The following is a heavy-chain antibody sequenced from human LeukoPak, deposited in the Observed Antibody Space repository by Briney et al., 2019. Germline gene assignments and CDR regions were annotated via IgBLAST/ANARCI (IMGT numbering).Heavy chain of an antibody. D-gene: IGHD6-19*01. V-gene: IGHV1-18*01. CDR3: ARDPSNTSGYYAYFDN. CDR2: ISCYNGDT. CDR1: GYTFTHHG. Sequence: GASVKVSFKASGYTFTHHGISWVRQAPGQGLEWMGWISCYNGDTHYAQKFQGRVTMTTDKSTSTAYMEVRSLRSDDTAVYYCARDPSNTSGYYAYFDNWGQGTLVTVSS. J-gene: IGHJ4*02.